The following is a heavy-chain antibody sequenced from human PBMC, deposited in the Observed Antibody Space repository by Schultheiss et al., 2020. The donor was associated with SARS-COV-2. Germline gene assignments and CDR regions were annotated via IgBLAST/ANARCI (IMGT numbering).Heavy chain of an antibody. V-gene: IGHV5-51*01. J-gene: IGHJ6*02. CDR1: GYSFTSYW. CDR2: IYPGDSDT. Sequence: GGSLRLSCKGSGYSFTSYWIGWVRQMPGKGLEWMGIIYPGDSDTRYSPSFQGQVTISADKSISTAYLQWSSLKASDTAMYYCAIPLLEWLLTDSDYYYGMDVWGQGTTVTVSS. D-gene: IGHD3-3*01. CDR3: AIPLLEWLLTDSDYYYGMDV.